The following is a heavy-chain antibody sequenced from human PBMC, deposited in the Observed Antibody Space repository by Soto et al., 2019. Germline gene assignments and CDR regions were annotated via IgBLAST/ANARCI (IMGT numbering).Heavy chain of an antibody. J-gene: IGHJ4*02. V-gene: IGHV3-74*01. CDR1: GFTFSSYW. D-gene: IGHD3-22*01. CDR3: ARAFHDSSGSYGRFDY. Sequence: EVHLVESGGGLVQPGGSLRLSCAASGFTFSSYWMHWVRQAPGNGLVWVSRINGDGSSTSYADSVKGRFTISRDNAKNTLYLQMNILRVEDTAVYSCARAFHDSSGSYGRFDYWGQGILVTVSS. CDR2: INGDGSST.